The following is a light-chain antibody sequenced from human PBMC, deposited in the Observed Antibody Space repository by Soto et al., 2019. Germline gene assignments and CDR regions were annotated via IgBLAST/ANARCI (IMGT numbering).Light chain of an antibody. CDR1: QSVTNKR. CDR2: GVS. Sequence: EIVLTQSPDTLSLSPGERATLSCSASQSVTNKRLAWYQQKPGQAPRLLIYGVSSRAGGIPDKFSGSGSGTDFTLTINRLEPEDFAVYYCQQYGGSPYTFAQGTKLEI. V-gene: IGKV3-20*01. CDR3: QQYGGSPYT. J-gene: IGKJ2*01.